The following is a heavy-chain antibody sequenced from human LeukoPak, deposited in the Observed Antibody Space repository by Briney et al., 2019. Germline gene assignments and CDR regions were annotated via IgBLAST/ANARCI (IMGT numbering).Heavy chain of an antibody. Sequence: GASVKVSCKASGGTFSSYAISWVRQAPGQGLEWMGRIIPILGIANYAQKFQGRVTITADKSTSTAYMELSSLRSEDTAVHYCARAITTHWFDPWGQGTLVTVSS. D-gene: IGHD3-22*01. CDR2: IIPILGIA. J-gene: IGHJ5*02. CDR1: GGTFSSYA. V-gene: IGHV1-69*04. CDR3: ARAITTHWFDP.